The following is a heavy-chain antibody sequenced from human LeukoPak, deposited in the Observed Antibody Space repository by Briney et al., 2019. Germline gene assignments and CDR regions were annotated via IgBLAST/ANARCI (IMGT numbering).Heavy chain of an antibody. D-gene: IGHD3-22*01. CDR1: GYSISSGYF. CDR3: ARSDYYDSSGYFAGGDWFDP. J-gene: IGHJ5*02. CDR2: VYYSGTT. V-gene: IGHV4-61*01. Sequence: SETLSLTCTVSGYSISSGYFWTWIRQPPGKGLEWIGYVYYSGTTIFNPSLKSRVTISVDTSKNQFSLNLSSVTAADTAVYYCARSDYYDSSGYFAGGDWFDPWGQGTLVTVSS.